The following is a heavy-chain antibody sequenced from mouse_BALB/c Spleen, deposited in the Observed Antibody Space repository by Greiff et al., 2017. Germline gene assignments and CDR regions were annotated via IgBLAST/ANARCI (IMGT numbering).Heavy chain of an antibody. CDR3: ARGTTATQCYGMDY. V-gene: IGHV1-69*02. D-gene: IGHD1-2*01. CDR2: IDPSDSYT. J-gene: IGHJ4*01. Sequence: QVQLQQPGAELVKPGASVKLSCKASGYTFTSYWMHWVKQRPGQGLEWIGEIDPSDSYTNYNQKFKGKATLTVDKSSSTAYMQLSSLTSEDSAVYYCARGTTATQCYGMDYWGQGTSVTVSS. CDR1: GYTFTSYW.